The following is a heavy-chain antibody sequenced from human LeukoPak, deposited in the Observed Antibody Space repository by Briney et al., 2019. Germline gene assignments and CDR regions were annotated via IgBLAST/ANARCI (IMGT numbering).Heavy chain of an antibody. J-gene: IGHJ5*02. CDR3: AKGAGGFSYYNWFDP. D-gene: IGHD5-18*01. CDR1: GGSISSSPYY. CDR2: IYYSGTT. Sequence: SETLSLTCTVSGGSISSSPYYWGWFRQPPGKGLEWIGSIYYSGTTHYSPSLESRVTISVDTSKNQFSLKLASVTAADTAIYYCAKGAGGFSYYNWFDPWGQGTLVTVSS. V-gene: IGHV4-39*07.